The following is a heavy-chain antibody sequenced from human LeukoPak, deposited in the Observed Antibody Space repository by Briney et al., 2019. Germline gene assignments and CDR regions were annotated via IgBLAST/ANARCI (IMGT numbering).Heavy chain of an antibody. V-gene: IGHV3-23*01. Sequence: PGGSLRLSCAASGFTFSSYAMSWVRQAPGKGLEWVSAISGIGGSTYYADSVKGRCTISRDNSKNTLYLQMNSLRAEDTAVYYCAKDLRYGDPTPFDSWGQGTLVTVSS. CDR1: GFTFSSYA. D-gene: IGHD4-17*01. CDR3: AKDLRYGDPTPFDS. J-gene: IGHJ4*02. CDR2: ISGIGGST.